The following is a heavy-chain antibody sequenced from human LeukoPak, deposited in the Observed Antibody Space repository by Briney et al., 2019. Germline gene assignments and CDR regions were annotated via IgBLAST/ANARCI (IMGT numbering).Heavy chain of an antibody. J-gene: IGHJ3*02. CDR1: GGSISSSSYY. Sequence: KSSETLSLTCTVSGGSISSSSYYWGWIRQPPGKGLEWIGSIYYSGSTYYNPSLKSRVTISVDTSKNQFSLKLSSVTAADTAVYYCARPVGGLLIKGGAFDIWGQGTMVTVSS. D-gene: IGHD1-26*01. CDR3: ARPVGGLLIKGGAFDI. CDR2: IYYSGST. V-gene: IGHV4-39*01.